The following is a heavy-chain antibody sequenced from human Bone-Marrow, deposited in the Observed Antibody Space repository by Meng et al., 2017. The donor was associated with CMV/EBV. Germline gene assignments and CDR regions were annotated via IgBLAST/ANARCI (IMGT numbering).Heavy chain of an antibody. CDR3: AKHIYDTSGQGWFDP. Sequence: SETLSLTCTVSGGSVNSGAYYWSWIRQPPGKGLEWIGYLSYTGSTNYNPSLKSRVTLSVDTSKNQFTLKMTSVTAADTAVYYCAKHIYDTSGQGWFDPWGQGTLVTVSS. CDR1: GGSVNSGAYY. CDR2: LSYTGST. J-gene: IGHJ5*02. V-gene: IGHV4-61*08. D-gene: IGHD2-21*01.